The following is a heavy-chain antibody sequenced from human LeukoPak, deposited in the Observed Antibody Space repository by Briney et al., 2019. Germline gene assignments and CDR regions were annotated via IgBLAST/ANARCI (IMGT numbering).Heavy chain of an antibody. CDR1: GFTFSSYN. J-gene: IGHJ4*02. CDR2: IGRSSSSI. Sequence: GGSLRLSCAASGFTFSSYNMNWVRQAPGKGLEWVSYIGRSSSSIYYADSVKGRFTISRDNAKNSVYLQMNSLSDEDTAVYRCARDYGDHGEYFDCWGQGTLVTVSS. CDR3: ARDYGDHGEYFDC. V-gene: IGHV3-48*02. D-gene: IGHD4-17*01.